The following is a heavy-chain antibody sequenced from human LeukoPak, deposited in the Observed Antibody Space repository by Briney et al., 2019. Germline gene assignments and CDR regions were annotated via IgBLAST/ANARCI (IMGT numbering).Heavy chain of an antibody. CDR3: GRVLNFGSGSYTRPLDY. CDR1: GFTFSSYR. Sequence: GGSLRLSCAASGFTFSSYRMTWVRQAPGRGLECVANINKDGSEKHYVDSVKGRFTVSRDNAKNSLLLQMSSLSAEDTAVYYCGRVLNFGSGSYTRPLDYWGQGTLVSVSS. V-gene: IGHV3-7*01. D-gene: IGHD3-10*01. CDR2: INKDGSEK. J-gene: IGHJ4*02.